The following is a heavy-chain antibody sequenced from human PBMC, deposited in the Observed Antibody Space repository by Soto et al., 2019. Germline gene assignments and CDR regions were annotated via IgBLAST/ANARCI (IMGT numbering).Heavy chain of an antibody. CDR1: GGSITSSGYY. D-gene: IGHD2-2*01. J-gene: IGHJ4*02. CDR2: TSNSGST. V-gene: IGHV4-31*01. CDR3: ARGGGSTKVDY. Sequence: QVQLQESGPGLVKPSQTLSLTCTVSGGSITSSGYYWSWIRQHPGEGLEWIGFTSNSGSTSYNPSLQSVVTVSVDTSSNQFSLNLKAVTAADTAVYYCARGGGSTKVDYWGQGTLVTVSP.